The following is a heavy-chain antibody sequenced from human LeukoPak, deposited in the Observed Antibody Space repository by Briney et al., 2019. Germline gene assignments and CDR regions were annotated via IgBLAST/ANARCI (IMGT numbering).Heavy chain of an antibody. CDR3: AKDLWLSD. CDR1: GFTFSSYA. D-gene: IGHD2/OR15-2a*01. J-gene: IGHJ4*02. Sequence: GGSLRLSCAASGFTFSSYAMHWVRQAPGKGLEWVAVISYDGSNKYYADSVKGRFTISRDNSKNTLYLQMNSLRAEDTAVYYCAKDLWLSDWGQGTLVTVSS. V-gene: IGHV3-30-3*01. CDR2: ISYDGSNK.